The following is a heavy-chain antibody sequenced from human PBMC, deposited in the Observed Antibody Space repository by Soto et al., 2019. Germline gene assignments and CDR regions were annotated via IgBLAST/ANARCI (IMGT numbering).Heavy chain of an antibody. D-gene: IGHD6-19*01. J-gene: IGHJ4*02. Sequence: GGSLRLSCAASAFTFSDYGMHWVRQAPGKGLEWVASISSVGSTKYYADSVKGRFSVSRENSKSTLDLQMDSLKPEDTAVYYCAKDRISEHSSGWPQGHWGQGTRVTVSS. CDR2: ISSVGSTK. V-gene: IGHV3-30*02. CDR3: AKDRISEHSSGWPQGH. CDR1: AFTFSDYG.